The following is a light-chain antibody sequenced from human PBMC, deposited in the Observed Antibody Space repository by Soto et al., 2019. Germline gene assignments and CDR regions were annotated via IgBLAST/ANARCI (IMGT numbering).Light chain of an antibody. J-gene: IGKJ1*01. CDR1: QSVSSY. Sequence: DIPMTQSPASLSASLGARATISCRASQSVSSYLKWYQQKPGKAPKLLIYAASSLQSGVPSRFSGSGSGTDVTLNISSMQPEDFATYYCQQRYSTPLTFGQGTKVEIK. CDR3: QQRYSTPLT. V-gene: IGKV1-39*01. CDR2: AAS.